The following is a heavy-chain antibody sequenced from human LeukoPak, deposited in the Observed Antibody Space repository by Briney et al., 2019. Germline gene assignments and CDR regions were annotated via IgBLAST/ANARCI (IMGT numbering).Heavy chain of an antibody. D-gene: IGHD4-17*01. CDR3: AKVYGSGLKRQYYFDY. Sequence: GGSLRLPCAASGFTFSSYAMSWVRQAPGKGLEWVSAISGSGGSTYYADSVKGRFTISRDNSKNTLYLQMNSLRAEDTAVYYCAKVYGSGLKRQYYFDYWGQGTLVTVSS. CDR2: ISGSGGST. CDR1: GFTFSSYA. V-gene: IGHV3-23*01. J-gene: IGHJ4*02.